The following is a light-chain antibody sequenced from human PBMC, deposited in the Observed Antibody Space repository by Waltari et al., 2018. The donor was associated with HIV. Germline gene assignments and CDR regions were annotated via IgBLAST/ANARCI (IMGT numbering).Light chain of an antibody. CDR1: KLGDNY. J-gene: IGLJ2*01. CDR2: EDN. CDR3: QAWDSSTARGV. V-gene: IGLV3-1*01. Sequence: SYELTQPPSVSVSPGQTPSIHCSGSKLGDNYVCCYQQKEGRSPVLVIYEDNKRPSGIPERFSGSNSGSTATLTITGTQAMDEGDYYCQAWDSSTARGVFGGGTNLTVL.